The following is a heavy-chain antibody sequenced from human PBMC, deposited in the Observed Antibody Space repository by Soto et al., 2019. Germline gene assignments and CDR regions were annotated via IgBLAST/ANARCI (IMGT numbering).Heavy chain of an antibody. V-gene: IGHV3-7*01. CDR1: GFTFSNYW. J-gene: IGHJ2*01. CDR2: IKQDGSEK. CDR3: ARQPFDRNYYGSKYWYFDL. D-gene: IGHD3-10*01. Sequence: EEQAVESGGGLVQPGGSLRVSCAASGFTFSNYWMSWVRQAPGKGLEWVANIKQDGSEKYYVDSVKGRFTISRDNARNSLYLQMNSLRAEDTAVYYCARQPFDRNYYGSKYWYFDLWGRGTLVAVSS.